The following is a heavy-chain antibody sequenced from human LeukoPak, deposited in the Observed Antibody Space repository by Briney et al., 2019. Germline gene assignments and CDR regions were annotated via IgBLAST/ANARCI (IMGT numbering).Heavy chain of an antibody. CDR3: AKDQKYCTTSSCYADWFDY. V-gene: IGHV3-30*18. CDR1: GFAFSNFG. CDR2: ISYDGSNK. Sequence: GGSLRLSCAASGFAFSNFGMRWVRQAPGKGLEWVAVISYDGSNKYYADSVKGRFTISRDNSNHTLYLQMNSLRAEDTAVYYCAKDQKYCTTSSCYADWFDYWGQGTLVTVSS. J-gene: IGHJ4*02. D-gene: IGHD2-2*01.